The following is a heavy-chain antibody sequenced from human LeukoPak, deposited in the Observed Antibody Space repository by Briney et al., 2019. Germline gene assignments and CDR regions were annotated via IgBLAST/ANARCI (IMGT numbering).Heavy chain of an antibody. CDR2: IYTSGST. D-gene: IGHD4-23*01. CDR3: ARGYGGNTEDYYYYYMDV. CDR1: GGSISSYY. V-gene: IGHV4-4*07. J-gene: IGHJ6*03. Sequence: SETLSLTCTVSGGSISSYYWSWIRQPAGKGLEWIGRIYTSGSTNYSPSLKSRVTMPVDTSKNQFSLKLSSVTAADTAVYYCARGYGGNTEDYYYYYMDVWGKGTTVTVSS.